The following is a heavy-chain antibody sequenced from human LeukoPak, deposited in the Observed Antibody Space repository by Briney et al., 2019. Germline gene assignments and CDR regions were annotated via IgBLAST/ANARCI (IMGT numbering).Heavy chain of an antibody. CDR3: ASGRIVVVPAAMASYYYYGMDV. D-gene: IGHD2-2*01. Sequence: GASVNVSCKASGYTFTSYDINWVRQATGQGLEWMGWMNPNSGNTGYAQKFQGRVTMTRNTSISTAYMELSSLRSEDTAVYYCASGRIVVVPAAMASYYYYGMDVWGQGTTVTVSS. V-gene: IGHV1-8*01. J-gene: IGHJ6*01. CDR1: GYTFTSYD. CDR2: MNPNSGNT.